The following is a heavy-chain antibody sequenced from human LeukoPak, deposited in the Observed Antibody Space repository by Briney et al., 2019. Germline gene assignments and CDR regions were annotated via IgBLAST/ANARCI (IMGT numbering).Heavy chain of an antibody. Sequence: SETLSLTCTVSGASMSNYYWVWIRQPPGKGLEWIGSIYHSGTTYSGSTYYNPSLKSRVTISLDTSKNQFSLKVGSMTAADTAVYYCARAGGYGLIDYWGQGTMVTVSS. D-gene: IGHD5-18*01. CDR1: GASMSNYY. CDR2: IYHSGTTYSGST. V-gene: IGHV4-39*07. CDR3: ARAGGYGLIDY. J-gene: IGHJ4*02.